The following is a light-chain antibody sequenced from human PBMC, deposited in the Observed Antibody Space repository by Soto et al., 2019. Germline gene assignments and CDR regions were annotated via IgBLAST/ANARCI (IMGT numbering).Light chain of an antibody. V-gene: IGLV2-14*01. CDR3: SSYTSSSTLL. J-gene: IGLJ2*01. CDR1: SSDVGGYNY. CDR2: EVS. Sequence: QSALTQPASVSGSPGQSITISCTGTSSDVGGYNYVSWYQQYPGKAPKLMIYEVSNRPSGVSNRFSGFKSGNTASLTISGLQAEDEAEYYCSSYTSSSTLLFGGGTKLTVL.